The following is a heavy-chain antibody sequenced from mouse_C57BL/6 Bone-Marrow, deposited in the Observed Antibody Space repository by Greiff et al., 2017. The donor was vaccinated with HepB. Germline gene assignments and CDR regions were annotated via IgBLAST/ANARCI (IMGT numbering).Heavy chain of an antibody. D-gene: IGHD1-1*01. CDR3: ARSGTTVVDSYYFDY. CDR2: ISSGSSTI. J-gene: IGHJ2*01. Sequence: EVQVVESGGGLVKPGGSLKLSCAASGFTFSDYGMHWVRQAPEKGLEWVAYISSGSSTIYYADTVKGRFTISRDNAKNTLFLQMTSLRSEDTAMYYCARSGTTVVDSYYFDYWGQGTTLTVSS. CDR1: GFTFSDYG. V-gene: IGHV5-17*01.